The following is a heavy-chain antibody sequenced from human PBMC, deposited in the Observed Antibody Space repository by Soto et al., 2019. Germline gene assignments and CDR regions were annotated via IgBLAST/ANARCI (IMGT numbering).Heavy chain of an antibody. J-gene: IGHJ5*02. V-gene: IGHV4-4*07. Sequence: SETLSLTCTVSCGSISSYYWSLIRQPAGKGLEWIGRIYTSGSTNYNPSLKSRVTMSVDTSKNQFSLKLSSVTAADTAVYYCARGPDMTTVPRGWFDPWGQGTLVTVSS. D-gene: IGHD4-4*01. CDR3: ARGPDMTTVPRGWFDP. CDR1: CGSISSYY. CDR2: IYTSGST.